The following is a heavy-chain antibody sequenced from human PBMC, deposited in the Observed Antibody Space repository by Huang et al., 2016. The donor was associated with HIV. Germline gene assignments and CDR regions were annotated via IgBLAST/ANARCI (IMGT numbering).Heavy chain of an antibody. V-gene: IGHV2-5*05. CDR1: GFSLTSSGVA. CDR2: IYWDNEE. J-gene: IGHJ4*02. Sequence: QITLKESGPTLVKPTQTLTLTCTFSGFSLTSSGVAVGWIRQPPGKAREWLAIIYWDNEERFGPSLKSRLTITKDTPKNGVVLTMTNMDPVDTATYYCVHRLRYGKWYVDYWGQGVLVTVSS. D-gene: IGHD6-13*01. CDR3: VHRLRYGKWYVDY.